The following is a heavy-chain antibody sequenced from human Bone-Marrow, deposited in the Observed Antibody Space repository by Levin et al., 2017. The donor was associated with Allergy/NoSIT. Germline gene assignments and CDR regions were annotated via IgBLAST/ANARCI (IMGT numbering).Heavy chain of an antibody. D-gene: IGHD5-24*01. Sequence: GESLKISCAASGFTFSNSWMSWVRQAPGKGLEWVANIKEDESEKYYVDSVKGRFTISRDNAKNSLFVQMNSLRVEDTAVYYCARDQFRRATIGARWFDPWGQGTLVTVSS. J-gene: IGHJ5*02. CDR1: GFTFSNSW. V-gene: IGHV3-7*01. CDR3: ARDQFRRATIGARWFDP. CDR2: IKEDESEK.